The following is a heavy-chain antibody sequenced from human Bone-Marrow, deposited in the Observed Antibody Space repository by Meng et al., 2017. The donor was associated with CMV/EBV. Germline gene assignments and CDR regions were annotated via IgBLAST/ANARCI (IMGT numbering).Heavy chain of an antibody. CDR2: MYHSGSN. CDR1: NW. CDR3: VREPQFPAPGSSYVGYFDY. J-gene: IGHJ4*02. Sequence: NWWSLERKPTEEGQGCVEEMYHSGSNNKNPSHKNQVTMSMDKSKIQFSLTLRSVTAAATAVYYCVREPQFPAPGSSYVGYFDYWGQGTLVTVSS. D-gene: IGHD2-15*01. V-gene: IGHV4-4*02.